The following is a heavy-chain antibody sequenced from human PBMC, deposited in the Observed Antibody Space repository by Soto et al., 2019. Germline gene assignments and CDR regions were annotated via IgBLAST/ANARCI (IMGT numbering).Heavy chain of an antibody. CDR2: VDPEDVET. CDR1: GYTLTELS. V-gene: IGHV1-24*01. D-gene: IGHD3-22*01. Sequence: ASVKGSCKVSGYTLTELSMHWVRQAPGKGLEWMGGVDPEDVETIYAQKFQGRVTMTEDTSTDTAYMELSSLRSEDTAVYYCATSIPFLPDSSGPYYFDYWGQGTLVTVS. CDR3: ATSIPFLPDSSGPYYFDY. J-gene: IGHJ4*02.